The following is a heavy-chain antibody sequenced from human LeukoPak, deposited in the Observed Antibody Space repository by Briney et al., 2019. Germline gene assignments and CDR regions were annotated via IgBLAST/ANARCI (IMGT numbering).Heavy chain of an antibody. CDR2: IIPILGIA. CDR1: GGTFSSYA. D-gene: IGHD6-25*01. V-gene: IGHV1-69*04. J-gene: IGHJ3*02. CDR3: ARDFPGASGAFDI. Sequence: ASVKVSCKASGGTFSSYAISWVRQAPGQGLEWMGRIIPILGIANYAQKFQGRVTITADKSTSTAYMELSSLRSEDTAVYYCARDFPGASGAFDIWGQGTMVTVSS.